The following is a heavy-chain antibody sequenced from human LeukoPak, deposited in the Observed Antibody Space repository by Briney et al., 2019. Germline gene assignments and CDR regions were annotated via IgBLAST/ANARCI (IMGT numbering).Heavy chain of an antibody. J-gene: IGHJ4*01. V-gene: IGHV3-23*01. Sequence: GGSLRLYCAASGFIFSDDAMSWVRPGPGKGLEWVSAIGGRDGGTYYAHPVRVRFTGSRDDHKNTLYLQMNPLRVQDTAVYYCAKWRDYDPLTGYYDSDYWGHGTLVTVS. CDR1: GFIFSDDA. CDR2: IGGRDGGT. D-gene: IGHD3-9*01. CDR3: AKWRDYDPLTGYYDSDY.